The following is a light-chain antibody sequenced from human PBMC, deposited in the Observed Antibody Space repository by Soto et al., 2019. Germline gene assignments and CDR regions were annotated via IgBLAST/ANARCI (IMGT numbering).Light chain of an antibody. CDR3: GAWENSLTVYV. J-gene: IGLJ1*01. Sequence: QAVVTQPPSASGTPGQRVTISCSGSSSNIAANSVSWYQHLPGTAPKLLIYDSDRRPSGIPARFSGSKSGTSATLGITGLQTGDEADYYCGAWENSLTVYVFGSGTKLTVL. CDR2: DSD. CDR1: SSNIAANS. V-gene: IGLV1-51*01.